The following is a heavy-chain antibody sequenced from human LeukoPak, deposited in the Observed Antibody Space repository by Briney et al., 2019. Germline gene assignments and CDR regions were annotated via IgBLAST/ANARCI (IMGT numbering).Heavy chain of an antibody. CDR2: MNPNSGNT. D-gene: IGHD2-15*01. V-gene: IGHV1-8*03. CDR1: GYTFTSYD. CDR3: ARSSHCSGGSCYFVDY. J-gene: IGHJ4*02. Sequence: ASVKVSCKASGYTFTSYDINWVRQATGQGLEWMGWMNPNSGNTGYAQKFQGRVTITRNTSIGTAYMELSSLRSEDTAVYYCARSSHCSGGSCYFVDYWGQGTLVTVSS.